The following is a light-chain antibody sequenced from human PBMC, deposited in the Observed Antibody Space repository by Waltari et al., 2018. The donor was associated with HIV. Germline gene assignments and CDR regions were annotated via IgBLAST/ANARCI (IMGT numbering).Light chain of an antibody. CDR3: QQFYRTPYT. CDR2: WAS. Sequence: DIVMTQSPESLAFSLGERATINCKSSQSIFYKSNNKNYLAWYQRKPGQSPKLLISWASNREFGVPDRFSGSGSGTDFTLTINNLQAEDVAVYYCQQFYRTPYTFGQGTRLEFK. CDR1: QSIFYKSNNKNY. J-gene: IGKJ2*01. V-gene: IGKV4-1*01.